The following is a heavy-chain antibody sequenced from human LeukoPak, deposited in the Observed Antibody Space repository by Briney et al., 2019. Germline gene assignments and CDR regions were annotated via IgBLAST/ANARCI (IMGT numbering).Heavy chain of an antibody. Sequence: GVLGLSCAASGFTLSSYGMHWVRQAPGKGLEWVGGIWFDARNEHYADSVKGRFTISRDNSKNALYLQMDSLRADDTAVYYCTRDFCSSPGCYDYWGQGTLVTVSS. CDR3: TRDFCSSPGCYDY. J-gene: IGHJ4*02. CDR2: IWFDARNE. CDR1: GFTLSSYG. V-gene: IGHV3-33*01. D-gene: IGHD2-2*01.